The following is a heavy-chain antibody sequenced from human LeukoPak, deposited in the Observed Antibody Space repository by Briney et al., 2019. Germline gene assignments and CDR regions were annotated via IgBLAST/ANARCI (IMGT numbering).Heavy chain of an antibody. CDR2: IYTGGNA. CDR1: GVSMTSDY. CDR3: TRSSTYFGSFDP. D-gene: IGHD3-10*01. J-gene: IGHJ5*02. Sequence: SETLCLTCTVSGVSMTSDYWSWIRQPPGKGLEWIGYIYTGGNAIYNPSLKSRVTISVGTSKNQFSLKLTSVTAADTAVYYCTRSSTYFGSFDPWGQGTLVTVSS. V-gene: IGHV4-4*09.